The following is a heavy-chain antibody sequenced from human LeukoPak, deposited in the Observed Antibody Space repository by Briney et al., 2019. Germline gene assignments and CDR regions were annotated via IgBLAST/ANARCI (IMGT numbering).Heavy chain of an antibody. J-gene: IGHJ4*02. V-gene: IGHV3-74*01. CDR2: INSDGSST. CDR1: GFTFSSYW. CDR3: ARAMNIKVGSTSFDY. Sequence: PGGSLRLSYAASGFTFSSYWMHWVRQAPGKGLVWVSRINSDGSSTSYADSVKGRFTISRDNAKNTLYLQMNSLRAEDTAVYYCARAMNIKVGSTSFDYWGQGTLVTVSS. D-gene: IGHD1-26*01.